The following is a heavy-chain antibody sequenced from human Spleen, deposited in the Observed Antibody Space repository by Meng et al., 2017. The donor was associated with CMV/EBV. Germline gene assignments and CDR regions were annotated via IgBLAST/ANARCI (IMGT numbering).Heavy chain of an antibody. Sequence: ASVKVSCKASGYTFRDYYVQWVRQAPGQGLEWMGIINPSGGSSSYAQNFQGRVTMTRDTSTNTVYMELNSLRSEDTAVYYCARDQVTMVRGVIITTHQHWFDPWGQGTLVTVSS. V-gene: IGHV1-46*01. D-gene: IGHD3-10*01. CDR1: GYTFRDYY. CDR3: ARDQVTMVRGVIITTHQHWFDP. J-gene: IGHJ5*02. CDR2: INPSGGSS.